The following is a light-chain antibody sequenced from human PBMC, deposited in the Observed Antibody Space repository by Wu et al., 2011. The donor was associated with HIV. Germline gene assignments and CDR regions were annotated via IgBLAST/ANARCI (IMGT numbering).Light chain of an antibody. CDR1: QGVSGY. CDR2: QTS. CDR3: QQHANWPLT. J-gene: IGKJ5*01. V-gene: IGKV3-11*01. Sequence: SPGDRATLSCRASQGVSGYLAWYQQKPGQAPRLLIFQTSRRATDIPDRFSGSESGTDFSLTISSLEPEDFAVYYCQQHANWPLTFGQGTRLEIK.